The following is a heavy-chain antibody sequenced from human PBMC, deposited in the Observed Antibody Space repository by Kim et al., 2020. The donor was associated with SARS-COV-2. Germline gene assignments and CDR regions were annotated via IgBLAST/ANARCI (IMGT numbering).Heavy chain of an antibody. CDR1: GGSFSGYY. CDR3: ARGRLDIMVLSIAAAGTSFYYYGMDV. V-gene: IGHV4-34*01. CDR2: INHSGST. J-gene: IGHJ6*02. Sequence: SETLSLTCAVYGGSFSGYYWSWIRQPPGKGLEWIGEINHSGSTNYNPSLKSRVTISVDTSKNQFSLKLSSVTAADTAVYYCARGRLDIMVLSIAAAGTSFYYYGMDVWGQGTTVTVSS. D-gene: IGHD6-13*01.